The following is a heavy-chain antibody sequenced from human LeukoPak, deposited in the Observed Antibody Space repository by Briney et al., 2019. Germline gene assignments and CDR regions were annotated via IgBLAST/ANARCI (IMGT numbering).Heavy chain of an antibody. CDR3: ARDTMTPYFMDV. CDR2: ISSSSYI. J-gene: IGHJ6*03. D-gene: IGHD2-2*01. V-gene: IGHV3-21*01. Sequence: GGSLRLSCAASGFTFSSYSMNWVRQAPGKGLEWVSSISSSSYIHYADSVKGRFTISRDNAKNSLYLQMNSLRAEDTAVYYCARDTMTPYFMDVWGKGTTVTISS. CDR1: GFTFSSYS.